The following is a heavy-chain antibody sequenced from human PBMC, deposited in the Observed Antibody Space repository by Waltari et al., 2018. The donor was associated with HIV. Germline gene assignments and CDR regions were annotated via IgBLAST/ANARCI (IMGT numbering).Heavy chain of an antibody. CDR2: IRHGRGT. V-gene: IGHV4-34*01. D-gene: IGHD6-19*01. CDR1: HESFNNYF. CDR3: ARGSLRGTTVAGTNFGH. Sequence: QVPLHQGGAGLLKPSVTLSPTCDVYHESFNNYFWNWLRQSPGKGLEWIAEIRHGRGTNYNPSLKSRVTLSIDMSKTQFSLNLTSVTAADTAVYYCARGSLRGTTVAGTNFGHWGQGNLVTVSS. J-gene: IGHJ4*02.